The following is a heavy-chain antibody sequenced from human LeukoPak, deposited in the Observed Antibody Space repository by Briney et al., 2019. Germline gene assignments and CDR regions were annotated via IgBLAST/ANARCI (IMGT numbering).Heavy chain of an antibody. V-gene: IGHV3-74*01. D-gene: IGHD2/OR15-2a*01. J-gene: IGHJ4*02. CDR2: INSDGSST. CDR1: GFTFSGYW. Sequence: GVSLRLSCAASGFTFSGYWMHWVRHAPGKGLVWVSRINSDGSSTTYADSVKGRFTISRDNAKNTLYLQMNSLRAEDTAMYYCARAIGLDFDFWGQGTLVTVSS. CDR3: ARAIGLDFDF.